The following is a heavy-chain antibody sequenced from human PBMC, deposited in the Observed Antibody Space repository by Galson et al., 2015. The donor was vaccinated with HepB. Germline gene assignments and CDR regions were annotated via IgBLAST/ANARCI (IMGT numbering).Heavy chain of an antibody. J-gene: IGHJ2*01. CDR3: ARARGVTTKNWYFDL. V-gene: IGHV4-59*01. Sequence: ETLSLTCTLSGASITSDSWSWPRQPPGKGLEWIAYIHYNGISNNNHSLKSRVSISLDTSKNQFSLKMTSVTAADTAVYYCARARGVTTKNWYFDLWGRGTLVTVSS. CDR2: IHYNGIS. D-gene: IGHD4-17*01. CDR1: GASITSDS.